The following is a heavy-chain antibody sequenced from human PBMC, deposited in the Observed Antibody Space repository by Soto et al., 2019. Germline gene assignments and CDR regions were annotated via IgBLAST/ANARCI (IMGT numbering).Heavy chain of an antibody. Sequence: PEESLKISCKASGYSFNIYWIGWVRQMPGKGLEWMGIIYLGDSDTRYSPSFQGQVTISADKSITTAYLQWSSLKASDTAMYYCASGRYCSGDSCYSMDYWGREPWSPSPQ. CDR2: IYLGDSDT. J-gene: IGHJ4*02. V-gene: IGHV5-51*01. CDR3: ASGRYCSGDSCYSMDY. CDR1: GYSFNIYW. D-gene: IGHD2-15*01.